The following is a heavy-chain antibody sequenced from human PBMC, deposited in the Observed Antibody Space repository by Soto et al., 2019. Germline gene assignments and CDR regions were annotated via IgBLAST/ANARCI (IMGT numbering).Heavy chain of an antibody. V-gene: IGHV4-30-2*01. J-gene: IGHJ4*02. D-gene: IGHD4-17*01. Sequence: SETLSLTCAVSGGSISSGGYSWSWIRQPPGKGLEWIGYIYHSGSTYYNPSLKSRVTISVDRSKNQFSLKLSSVTAADTAVYYCAKPNSGRLTDGVSNWGRGTLVTVSS. CDR2: IYHSGST. CDR3: AKPNSGRLTDGVSN. CDR1: GGSISSGGYS.